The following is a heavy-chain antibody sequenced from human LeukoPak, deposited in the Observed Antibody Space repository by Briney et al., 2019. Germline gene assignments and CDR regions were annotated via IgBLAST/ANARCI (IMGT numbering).Heavy chain of an antibody. CDR3: ARGLEAATPLNWFDP. Sequence: SETLSLTCTVSGGSISSSSYYWGWIRQPPGKGLEWIGTIYYSGSTYDNPSLKSRVTISVDTSKNQFSMKLSSVTAADTAVYYCARGLEAATPLNWFDPWGQGTLVTVSS. CDR1: GGSISSSSYY. V-gene: IGHV4-39*07. CDR2: IYYSGST. J-gene: IGHJ5*02. D-gene: IGHD2-15*01.